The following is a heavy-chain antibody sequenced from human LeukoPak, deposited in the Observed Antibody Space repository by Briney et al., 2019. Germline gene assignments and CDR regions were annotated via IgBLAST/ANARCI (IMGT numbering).Heavy chain of an antibody. J-gene: IGHJ3*02. D-gene: IGHD5-18*01. Sequence: GGSLRLSRAASGFTFRTSWMTWVRQAPGNGLEWVAHINPDGSAKSYADSLKGRVTISRDNAENSLYLQVNTLRAEDTAVYYCATDRGYSTFDIWGQGTLVTVSS. CDR1: GFTFRTSW. CDR2: INPDGSAK. CDR3: ATDRGYSTFDI. V-gene: IGHV3-7*03.